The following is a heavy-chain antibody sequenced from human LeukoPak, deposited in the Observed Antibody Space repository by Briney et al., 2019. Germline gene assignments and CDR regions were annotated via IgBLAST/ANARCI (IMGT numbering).Heavy chain of an antibody. J-gene: IGHJ4*02. V-gene: IGHV4-4*07. CDR3: ARDYLVGAPLDS. CDR1: GVSITNYY. CDR2: MYISGST. D-gene: IGHD1-26*01. Sequence: SETLSLACTVSGVSITNYYWAWIRQPAGKGLEWIGRMYISGSTNYNPSLKSRVTISIDKPKNQFSLKLRSVTAADTALYYCARDYLVGAPLDSWGQGTLVTVSS.